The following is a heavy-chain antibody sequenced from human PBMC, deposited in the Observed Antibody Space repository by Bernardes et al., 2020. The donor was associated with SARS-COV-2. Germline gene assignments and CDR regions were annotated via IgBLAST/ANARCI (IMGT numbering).Heavy chain of an antibody. J-gene: IGHJ6*02. Sequence: SETLSLTCDVSGGSITITYWTWVRQPPGQGLAWIAEINHRGTTNYNPSLKSRVTISIDPSRSQFSLNMNSVTASDTAVYYCARKLGEPDRDGLDVWGQGTTVTVS. D-gene: IGHD3-3*01. CDR2: INHRGTT. CDR3: ARKLGEPDRDGLDV. V-gene: IGHV4-4*02. CDR1: GGSITITY.